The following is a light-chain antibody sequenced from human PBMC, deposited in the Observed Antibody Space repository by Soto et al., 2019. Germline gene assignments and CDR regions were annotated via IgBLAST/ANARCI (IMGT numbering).Light chain of an antibody. J-gene: IGKJ1*01. CDR3: QQYGSSPVT. CDR1: QSVSSSY. CDR2: GAS. Sequence: EIVLTQSPGTLSLSPGERATLSCRASQSVSSSYLAWYQQKPGQAPRLLIYGASSRATGSPDRFSGSGSGTDFTLTISRLEPEDLAVYYCQQYGSSPVTFGQGTKVEIK. V-gene: IGKV3-20*01.